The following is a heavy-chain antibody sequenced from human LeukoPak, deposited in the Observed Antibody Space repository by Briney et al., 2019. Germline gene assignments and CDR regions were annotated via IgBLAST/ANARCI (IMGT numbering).Heavy chain of an antibody. J-gene: IGHJ5*02. D-gene: IGHD3-3*01. V-gene: IGHV4-4*02. CDR3: ARDQRDYDFWSGYSGGWFDP. Sequence: SETLSLTCAVSGGSISRSNWWSWVRQPPGKGLEWIGEIYHSGSTNYNPSLKSRVTISVDKSKNQFSLKLSSVTAADTAVYYCARDQRDYDFWSGYSGGWFDPWGQGTLVTVSS. CDR2: IYHSGST. CDR1: GGSISRSNW.